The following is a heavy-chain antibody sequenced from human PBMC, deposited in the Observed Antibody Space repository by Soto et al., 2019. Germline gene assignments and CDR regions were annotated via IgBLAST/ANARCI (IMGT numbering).Heavy chain of an antibody. D-gene: IGHD6-13*01. CDR2: ISDSGGTT. CDR3: ASSYSSSWPPGFDY. CDR1: GFTFSRYG. Sequence: GSLRLSCAASGFTFSRYGMSWVRQAPGKGLEWVSSISDSGGTTVYADSVKGRFTISRDNSKNTLYLQMNSLRAEDTAVYYCASSYSSSWPPGFDYWGQGTLVTVSS. V-gene: IGHV3-23*01. J-gene: IGHJ4*02.